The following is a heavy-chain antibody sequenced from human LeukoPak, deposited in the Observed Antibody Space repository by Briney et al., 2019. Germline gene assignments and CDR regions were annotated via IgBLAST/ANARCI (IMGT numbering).Heavy chain of an antibody. V-gene: IGHV3-11*04. Sequence: GGSPRLSCAASGFTFSDYYMSWIRQAPGKGLEWVSYISSSGSTIYYADSVKGRFTISRDNAKNSLYLQMNSLRAEDTAVYYCATYTYYYDSSGYYSFWGQGTLVTVSS. CDR1: GFTFSDYY. J-gene: IGHJ4*02. CDR3: ATYTYYYDSSGYYSF. D-gene: IGHD3-22*01. CDR2: ISSSGSTI.